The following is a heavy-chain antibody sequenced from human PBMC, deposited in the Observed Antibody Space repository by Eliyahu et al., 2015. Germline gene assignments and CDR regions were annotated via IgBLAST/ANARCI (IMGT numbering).Heavy chain of an antibody. CDR1: GFTFADHA. D-gene: IGHD3-3*02. V-gene: IGHV3-9*01. CDR2: VSANGFEI. Sequence: EVQLVESGGGSVQPGRSXXLSXTAXGFTFADHAMHWVRQGPGKGLEWVSGVSANGFEIGYADSVKGRFTISRDTAKKSLYLQMNSLRIEDTAMYYCAKELVLTGAFDIWGQGTMVTVSS. CDR3: AKELVLTGAFDI. J-gene: IGHJ3*02.